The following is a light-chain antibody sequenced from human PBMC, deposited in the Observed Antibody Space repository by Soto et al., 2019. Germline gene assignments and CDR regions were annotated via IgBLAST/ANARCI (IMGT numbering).Light chain of an antibody. V-gene: IGKV1-39*01. CDR1: QSINTN. Sequence: DIQMTQSPSSLSASVGDRVTITCRASQSINTNLNWYQQTAGKAPKLLIYAASNLQIGVPSRFSGSGAGTYFTITISSLQPEDFATYYCQPSYRTPFFGGGTKVEIK. CDR2: AAS. CDR3: QPSYRTPF. J-gene: IGKJ4*01.